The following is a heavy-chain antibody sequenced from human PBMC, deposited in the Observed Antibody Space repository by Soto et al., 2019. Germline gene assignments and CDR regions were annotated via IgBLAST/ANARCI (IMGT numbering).Heavy chain of an antibody. CDR2: TFPIFDRG. D-gene: IGHD3-22*01. CDR3: ARRNTSGYLRYFDS. CDR1: GGTFSSYP. V-gene: IGHV1-69*05. J-gene: IGHJ4*02. Sequence: SVKVSCKASGGTFSSYPITWVRQAPGQGLEWMGGTFPIFDRGNYAQKFQGRLTITTDKSTNIAYMELSSLRSEDTAVYYCARRNTSGYLRYFDSWGQGTLVTVSS.